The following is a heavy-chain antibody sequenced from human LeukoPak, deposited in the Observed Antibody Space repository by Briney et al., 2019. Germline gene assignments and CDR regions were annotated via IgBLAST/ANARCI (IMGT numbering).Heavy chain of an antibody. J-gene: IGHJ4*02. V-gene: IGHV3-15*07. CDR3: VTDANRILGARGTGY. CDR1: GFDFSGAY. Sequence: GGSLRLSCAASGFDFSGAYMNWVRQAPGKGLEWVGLIKDKHEHQATDYAAPVRERFIITRDDSSSTLFLQMNSLKTEDTAVYYCVTDANRILGARGTGYWGQGILVTVSS. CDR2: IKDKHEHQAT. D-gene: IGHD1-26*01.